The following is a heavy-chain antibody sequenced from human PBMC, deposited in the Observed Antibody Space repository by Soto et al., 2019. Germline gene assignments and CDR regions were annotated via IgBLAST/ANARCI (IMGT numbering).Heavy chain of an antibody. D-gene: IGHD2-15*01. J-gene: IGHJ6*02. CDR1: GFTFSSYW. V-gene: IGHV3-74*01. CDR3: ERDCSGGSCSSPDYYYYYGMDV. CDR2: INSDGSST. Sequence: GGSLGLSCAASGFTFSSYWMHWVRQATGKGLVWVSRINSDGSSTSYADSVKGRFTISRENAKNTLYLQMNSLRAEDTDVYYCERDCSGGSCSSPDYYYYYGMDVWGQGTTVTVSS.